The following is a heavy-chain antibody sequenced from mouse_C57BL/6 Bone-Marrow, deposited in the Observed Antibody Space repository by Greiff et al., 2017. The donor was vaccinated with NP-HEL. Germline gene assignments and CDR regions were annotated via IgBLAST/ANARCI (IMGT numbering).Heavy chain of an antibody. D-gene: IGHD2-5*01. V-gene: IGHV5-15*01. CDR2: ISNLAYSI. CDR1: GFTFSDYG. J-gene: IGHJ3*01. Sequence: EVKLVESGGGLVQPGGSLKLSCAASGFTFSDYGMAWVRQAPRKGPEWVAFISNLAYSIYYADTVTGRFTISRENAKNTLYLEMSSLRSEDTAMYYCARQDSNYAWFAYWGQGTLVTVSA. CDR3: ARQDSNYAWFAY.